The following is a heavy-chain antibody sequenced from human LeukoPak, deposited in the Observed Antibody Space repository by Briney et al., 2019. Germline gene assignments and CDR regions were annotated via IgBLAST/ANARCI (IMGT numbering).Heavy chain of an antibody. CDR2: INHSGST. V-gene: IGHV4-34*01. J-gene: IGHJ3*02. D-gene: IGHD3-22*01. Sequence: SETLSLTCAVYGGSLSGYYWSWIRRPPGKGLEWIGEINHSGSTSNNPSLKSRVTISVDTSQNQFSLKLSSVTAANTAVYYCARLSRITLIVVAAETFDIWGQGTMVTVSS. CDR3: ARLSRITLIVVAAETFDI. CDR1: GGSLSGYY.